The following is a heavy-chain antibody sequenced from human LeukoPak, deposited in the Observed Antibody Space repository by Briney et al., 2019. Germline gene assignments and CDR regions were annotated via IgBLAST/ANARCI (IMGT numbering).Heavy chain of an antibody. J-gene: IGHJ4*01. D-gene: IGHD6-25*01. CDR1: GVSISSSYY. V-gene: IGHV4-39*01. CDR2: IYSSGST. Sequence: SETLSLTCNVSGVSISSSYYWGWIRQPPGKGLEWIGSIYSSGSTYYNSSLKSRVTISIDTSKNQVSLKMSSVTAADTAVYYCAKSGGYGLIDYWGQGTLVTVSS. CDR3: AKSGGYGLIDY.